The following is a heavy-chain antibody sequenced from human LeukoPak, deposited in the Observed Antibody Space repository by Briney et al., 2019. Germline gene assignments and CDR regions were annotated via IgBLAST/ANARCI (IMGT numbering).Heavy chain of an antibody. CDR3: ARDRWRSYDFWSGLIDY. Sequence: SETLSLTCAVYGGSFSGYYWRWIRQPPGKGLEWIGEINHSGSTNYNPSLKSRVTISVDTSKNQFSLKLSSVTAADTAVYYCARDRWRSYDFWSGLIDYWGQGTLVTVSS. J-gene: IGHJ4*02. CDR2: INHSGST. CDR1: GGSFSGYY. D-gene: IGHD3-3*01. V-gene: IGHV4-34*01.